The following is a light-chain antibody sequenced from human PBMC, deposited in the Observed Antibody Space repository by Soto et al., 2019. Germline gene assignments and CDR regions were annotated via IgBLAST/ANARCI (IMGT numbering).Light chain of an antibody. CDR2: AAS. V-gene: IGKV1-27*01. CDR1: QGINTY. CDR3: QKYNKAPWT. J-gene: IGKJ1*01. Sequence: DILMTQSPSSLSASVGDRVTITCRASQGINTYLAWYQQKSGKVPQLLIYAASTLHSGVPSRFSASGSGTEFTLTINSLQPEDVATYYCQKYNKAPWTFGQGTKVEIK.